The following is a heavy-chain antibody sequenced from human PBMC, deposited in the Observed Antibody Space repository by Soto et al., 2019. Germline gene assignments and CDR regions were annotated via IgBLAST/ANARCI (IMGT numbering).Heavy chain of an antibody. V-gene: IGHV6-1*01. CDR3: ARDPPDFNSGFDS. CDR2: AYYRSRWQY. J-gene: IGHJ4*02. Sequence: PSQTLSLTCAICGDSVSNNGATWNWIRQSPSRGLEWLDRAYYRSRWQYDYAPSVRSRITINPDTSKNQFSLQLSSVTPEDTALYYCARDPPDFNSGFDSWGQGSLVTVSS. CDR1: GDSVSNNGAT. D-gene: IGHD6-19*01.